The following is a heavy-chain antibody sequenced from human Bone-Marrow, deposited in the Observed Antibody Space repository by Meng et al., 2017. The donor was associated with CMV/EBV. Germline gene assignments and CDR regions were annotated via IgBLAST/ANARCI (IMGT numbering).Heavy chain of an antibody. D-gene: IGHD1-1*01. CDR2: ISAYNGNT. CDR1: GYTFTSYG. CDR3: ARGGAFTVTTDFDS. Sequence: ASVKVSCKASGYTFTSYGISWVRQAPGQGLEWMGWISAYNGNTNYAQKLQGRVTMTTDTSTKTAHMELRSLRSDDTDVYFCARGGAFTVTTDFDSWGQGTLVTVSS. V-gene: IGHV1-18*01. J-gene: IGHJ4*02.